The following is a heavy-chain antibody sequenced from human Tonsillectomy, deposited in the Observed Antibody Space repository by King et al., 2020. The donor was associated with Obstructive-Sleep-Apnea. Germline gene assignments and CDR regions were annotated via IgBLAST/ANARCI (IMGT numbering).Heavy chain of an antibody. D-gene: IGHD2-15*01. V-gene: IGHV3-30*02. CDR3: AKSRGSNSWYYFDY. J-gene: IGHJ4*02. Sequence: HVQLVESGGGVVQPGRSLRLSCAASGFTFSTYGMHWVRQAPGKGLEWVAFIRLDGSGEYYVDSVKGRFTISRDNSKNTLYLQLNSLGAEDTAVYYCAKSRGSNSWYYFDYWGQGTLVTVSS. CDR2: IRLDGSGE. CDR1: GFTFSTYG.